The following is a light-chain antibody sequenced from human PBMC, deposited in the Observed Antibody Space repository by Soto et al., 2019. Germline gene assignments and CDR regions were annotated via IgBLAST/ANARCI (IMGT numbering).Light chain of an antibody. V-gene: IGKV3-20*01. Sequence: EIVLTQSPGTLSLSPGERATLSCRASQGVSSSYLAWYQQKPGQAPRLLIYGASSRATGIPDRFSGSGSGTDFTLTISRLEPEDFAVYYCQEYETFSPWTFGQGTKVDI. J-gene: IGKJ1*01. CDR1: QGVSSSY. CDR3: QEYETFSPWT. CDR2: GAS.